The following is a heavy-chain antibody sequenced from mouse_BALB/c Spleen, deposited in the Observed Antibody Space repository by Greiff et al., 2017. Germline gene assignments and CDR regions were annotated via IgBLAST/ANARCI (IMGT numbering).Heavy chain of an antibody. CDR2: ISDGGSYT. CDR3: ARGWSYWYFDV. D-gene: IGHD2-3*01. V-gene: IGHV5-4*02. J-gene: IGHJ1*01. Sequence: EVKVVESGGGLVKPGGSLKLSCAASGFTFSDYYMYWVRQTPEKRLEWVATISDGGSYTYYPDSVKGRFTISRDNAKNNLYLQMSSLKSEDTAMYYCARGWSYWYFDVWGAGTTVTVSS. CDR1: GFTFSDYY.